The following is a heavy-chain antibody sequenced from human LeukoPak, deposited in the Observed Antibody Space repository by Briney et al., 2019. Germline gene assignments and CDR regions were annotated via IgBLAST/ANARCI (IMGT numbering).Heavy chain of an antibody. V-gene: IGHV4-34*01. Sequence: PSETLSLTCGVYGGSFSGFYWSWICQPPGKGLEWIGEIDQSGGTNYNPSLKSRVTITIDTSKNQFSLKVNSVTAADTAVYYCAINDGSGSYYKSDYWGQGTLVTVSS. D-gene: IGHD3-10*01. J-gene: IGHJ4*02. CDR1: GGSFSGFY. CDR3: AINDGSGSYYKSDY. CDR2: IDQSGGT.